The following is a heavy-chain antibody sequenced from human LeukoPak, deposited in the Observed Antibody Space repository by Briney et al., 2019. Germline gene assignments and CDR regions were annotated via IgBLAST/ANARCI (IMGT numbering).Heavy chain of an antibody. D-gene: IGHD3-16*01. CDR1: RGSVTTYS. CDR3: ARDLTLTLAFDM. CDR2: LSGSGDT. Sequence: SETLSLTCTVSRGSVTTYSWSWIRQPAGKGLEWIGRLSGSGDTNFNPSLKTRVTMSADESKNQFSLHLRSVTAADTAVYFCARDLTLTLAFDMGGQASVPSVSS. J-gene: IGHJ3*02. V-gene: IGHV4-4*07.